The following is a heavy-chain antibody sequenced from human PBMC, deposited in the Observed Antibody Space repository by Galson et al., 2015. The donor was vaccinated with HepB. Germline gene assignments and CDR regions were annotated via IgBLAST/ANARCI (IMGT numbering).Heavy chain of an antibody. Sequence: SETLSLTCAVYGGSFSGYYWSWIRQPPGKGLEWIGEINHSGSTNYNPSLKSRVTISVDTSKNQFSLKLSSVTAADTAVYYCARGRGVGATIRGHAPRYFDLWGRGTLVTVSS. J-gene: IGHJ2*01. CDR3: ARGRGVGATIRGHAPRYFDL. CDR1: GGSFSGYY. D-gene: IGHD1-26*01. CDR2: INHSGST. V-gene: IGHV4-34*01.